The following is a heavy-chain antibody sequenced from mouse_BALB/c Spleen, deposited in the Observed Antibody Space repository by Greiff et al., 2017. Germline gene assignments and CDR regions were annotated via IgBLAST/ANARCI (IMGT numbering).Heavy chain of an antibody. D-gene: IGHD1-1*01. CDR2: ISYSGST. Sequence: EVQLVESGPGLVKPSQSLSLTCTVTGYSITSDYAWNWIRQFPGNKLEWMGYISYSGSTSYNPSLKSRISITRDTSKNQFFLQLNSVTTEDTATYYCARGSTVAAGDYWGQGTTLTVSA. J-gene: IGHJ2*01. CDR1: GYSITSDYA. CDR3: ARGSTVAAGDY. V-gene: IGHV3-2*02.